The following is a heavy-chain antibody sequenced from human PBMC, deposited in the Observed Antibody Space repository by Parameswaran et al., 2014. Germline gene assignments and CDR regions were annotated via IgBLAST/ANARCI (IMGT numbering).Heavy chain of an antibody. D-gene: IGHD2/OR15-2a*01. V-gene: IGHV4-59*01. CDR3: ARDPYFDAFDI. J-gene: IGHJ3*02. CDR2: IYYSGNT. Sequence: RWIRQPPGKGLEWIGYIYYSGNTNYNPSLKSRVTISLDTSKNQFSLKLSSVTAADTAVYYCARDPYFDAFDIWGQGTMVTVSS.